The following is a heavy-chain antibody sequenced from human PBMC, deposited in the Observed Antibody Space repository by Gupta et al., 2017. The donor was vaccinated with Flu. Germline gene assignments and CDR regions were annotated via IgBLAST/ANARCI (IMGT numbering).Heavy chain of an antibody. V-gene: IGHV3-21*01. D-gene: IGHD1-26*01. CDR3: ARLSLLGGGAFDI. CDR2: ISRSSDYI. J-gene: IGHJ3*02. Sequence: ASEFTFSIYTFNWVRQAPGKGLEWVSSISRSSDYIYYSDSVRGRFTISRDNGKDSLYLQMNSLRAEDTAVYYCARLSLLGGGAFDIWGQGTMVTVSS. CDR1: EFTFSIYT.